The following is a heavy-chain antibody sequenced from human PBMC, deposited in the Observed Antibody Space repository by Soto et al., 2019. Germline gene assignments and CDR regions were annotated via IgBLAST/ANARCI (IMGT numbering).Heavy chain of an antibody. D-gene: IGHD3-16*01. J-gene: IGHJ5*02. Sequence: EAQLVESGGGLVQPGGSLRVSCAVSGFTFSDYWMSWVRQAPGKGLEWVAKIKQDGSEKDYVDSVKGRFTISRDNANNSLYLHMYSLRVEDTAIYYCARGGRDAYDWFDRWGQGTLVTVSS. CDR2: IKQDGSEK. CDR3: ARGGRDAYDWFDR. CDR1: GFTFSDYW. V-gene: IGHV3-7*01.